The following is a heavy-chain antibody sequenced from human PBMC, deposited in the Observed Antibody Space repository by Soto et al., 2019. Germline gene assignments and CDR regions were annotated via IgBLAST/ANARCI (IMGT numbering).Heavy chain of an antibody. CDR3: ASAYYYDSSGYYFFDY. Sequence: PSETLSLTCTVSGGSISSSSYYWGWNSQPPGKGLEWIGSIYYSGSTYYNPSLKSRVTISVDTSKNQFSLKLSSVTAADTAVYYCASAYYYDSSGYYFFDYWGQGTLVTVSS. J-gene: IGHJ4*02. CDR2: IYYSGST. CDR1: GGSISSSSYY. D-gene: IGHD3-22*01. V-gene: IGHV4-39*01.